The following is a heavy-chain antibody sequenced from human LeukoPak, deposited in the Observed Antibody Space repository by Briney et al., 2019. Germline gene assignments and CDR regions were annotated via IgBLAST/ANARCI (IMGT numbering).Heavy chain of an antibody. J-gene: IGHJ4*02. D-gene: IGHD4-17*01. CDR1: GFTFSSYG. CDR2: IWYDGSNE. CDR3: ARGPHATTVTTHFDY. Sequence: GRSLRLSCAASGFTFSSYGMHWVRQAPGKGLEWVAVIWYDGSNEYYADSVKGRFAISGDNSKNTLYLQLNSLRAEDTAVYYCARGPHATTVTTHFDYWGQGTLVTVSS. V-gene: IGHV3-33*01.